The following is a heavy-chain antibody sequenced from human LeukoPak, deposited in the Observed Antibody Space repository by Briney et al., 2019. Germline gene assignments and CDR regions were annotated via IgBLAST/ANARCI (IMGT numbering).Heavy chain of an antibody. D-gene: IGHD6-13*01. Sequence: GGSLRLSCVASGFSFSTYAIHWVRQAPGRGLEWVAVISYDGRDKHHVDSVKGRFIISRDNSKNTLYLQMNSLRAEDTAVYYCARDRVRIASYYFDPWGQGTLVTVSS. CDR2: ISYDGRDK. CDR1: GFSFSTYA. J-gene: IGHJ4*02. CDR3: ARDRVRIASYYFDP. V-gene: IGHV3-30*04.